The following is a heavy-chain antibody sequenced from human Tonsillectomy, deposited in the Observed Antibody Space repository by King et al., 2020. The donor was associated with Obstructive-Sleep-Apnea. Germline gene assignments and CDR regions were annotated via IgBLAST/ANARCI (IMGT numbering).Heavy chain of an antibody. CDR3: AKEITMIVMGITGFDY. CDR1: GFTFDDYT. D-gene: IGHD3-22*01. CDR2: ISWDGGST. Sequence: VQLVESGGVVVQPGGSLRLSCAASGFTFDDYTMHWVRQAPGKGLQWVSLISWDGGSTYYADSVKGRFTISRDNSKNSLYLQMNSLRTEDTALYYCAKEITMIVMGITGFDYWGQGTLVTVSS. J-gene: IGHJ4*02. V-gene: IGHV3-43*01.